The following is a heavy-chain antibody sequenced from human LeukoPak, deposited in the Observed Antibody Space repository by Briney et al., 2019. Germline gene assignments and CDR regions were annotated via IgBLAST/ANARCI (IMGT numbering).Heavy chain of an antibody. Sequence: SVKVSCKASGGTFSSYAISWVRQAPGQGLEWMGGIIPIFGTSNYAQKFRGIVTITADESTIQAHVDLSNLRAEDTDVYYCARDALKDGYNDVGYWGKGTLVTVSS. D-gene: IGHD5-24*01. J-gene: IGHJ4*02. CDR2: IIPIFGTS. CDR1: GGTFSSYA. V-gene: IGHV1-69*13. CDR3: ARDALKDGYNDVGY.